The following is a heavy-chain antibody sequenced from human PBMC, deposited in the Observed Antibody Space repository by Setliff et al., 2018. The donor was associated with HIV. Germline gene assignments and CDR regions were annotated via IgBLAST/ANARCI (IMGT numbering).Heavy chain of an antibody. CDR2: FHYGGTP. Sequence: SETLSLTSAVSGDSVSNDNYYWGWIRQPPGKGLEWIGSFHYGGTPNYNPSLRGRVDISVDTSKNYFSLRLTSVTAADTAAYYCASPSDYYENSGLDYWGQGKLVTVSS. V-gene: IGHV4-39*02. J-gene: IGHJ4*02. D-gene: IGHD3-22*01. CDR1: GDSVSNDNYY. CDR3: ASPSDYYENSGLDY.